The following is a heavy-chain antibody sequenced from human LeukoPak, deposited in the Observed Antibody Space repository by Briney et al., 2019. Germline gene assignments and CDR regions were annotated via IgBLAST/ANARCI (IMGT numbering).Heavy chain of an antibody. CDR2: INPNSGGT. V-gene: IGHV1-2*02. J-gene: IGHJ4*02. CDR3: ATLGYSGNYYVPFDY. CDR1: GYTFTGYY. Sequence: GASVKVSCKASGYTFTGYYMHWVRQAPGQGLEWMGWINPNSGGTNYAQKFQGRVTMTRDTSISTAYMELSRLRSDDTAVYYCATLGYSGNYYVPFDYWGQGTLVTVSS. D-gene: IGHD1-26*01.